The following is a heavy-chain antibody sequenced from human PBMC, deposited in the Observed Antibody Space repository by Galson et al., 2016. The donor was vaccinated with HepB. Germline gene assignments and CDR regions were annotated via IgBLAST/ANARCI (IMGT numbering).Heavy chain of an antibody. CDR1: GYTFTNYG. V-gene: IGHV1-18*04. CDR3: ARDSVTYYHASSGPPFDF. CDR2: ISTYTGNT. J-gene: IGHJ4*02. D-gene: IGHD3-22*01. Sequence: SVKVSCKASGYTFTNYGISWLRQAPGQGLEWMGWISTYTGNTNYVQKLQGRVTMTTDTSTSTAYMERRRLRTDDTAVYYCARDSVTYYHASSGPPFDFWGQGTLVTVSS.